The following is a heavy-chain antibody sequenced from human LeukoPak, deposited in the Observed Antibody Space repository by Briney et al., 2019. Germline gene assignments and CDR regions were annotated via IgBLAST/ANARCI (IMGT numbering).Heavy chain of an antibody. CDR2: IYYSGST. V-gene: IGHV4-59*08. CDR1: GGSISSYY. D-gene: IGHD6-19*01. Sequence: SETLSLTCTVSGGSISSYYWSWIRQPPGKGLEWIGYIYYSGSTNYNPSLKSRVTISVATSKIQFSLKLRSVTAADTAVYYCARRGYSSGFDYFDYWGQGTLVTVSS. CDR3: ARRGYSSGFDYFDY. J-gene: IGHJ4*02.